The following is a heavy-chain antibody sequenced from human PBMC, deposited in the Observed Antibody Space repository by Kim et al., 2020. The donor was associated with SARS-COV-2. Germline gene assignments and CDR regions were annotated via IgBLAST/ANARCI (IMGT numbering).Heavy chain of an antibody. D-gene: IGHD2-2*01. J-gene: IGHJ4*02. CDR3: ARTGIVVVPAALIDY. Sequence: DPVKGRFTISMYNSKNTLFLQMNSLGAEYTAVYYCARTGIVVVPAALIDYWGQGTLVTVSS. V-gene: IGHV3-30*01.